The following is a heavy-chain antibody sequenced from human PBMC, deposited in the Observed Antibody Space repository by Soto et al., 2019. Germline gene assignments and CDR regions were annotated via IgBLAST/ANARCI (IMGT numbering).Heavy chain of an antibody. J-gene: IGHJ4*02. V-gene: IGHV4-4*02. D-gene: IGHD3-22*01. CDR2: IYHSGST. CDR3: ARESGGYYDSSGANAHFDY. CDR1: GGSIISSNW. Sequence: SETLSLTCAVSGGSIISSNWWSLVRQPPGKGLEWIGEIYHSGSTNYNPSLKSRVTISVDKSKNQFSLKLSSVTAADTAVYYCARESGGYYDSSGANAHFDYWGQGTLVTVSS.